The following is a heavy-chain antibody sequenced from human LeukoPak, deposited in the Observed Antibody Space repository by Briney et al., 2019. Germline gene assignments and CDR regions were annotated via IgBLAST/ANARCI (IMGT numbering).Heavy chain of an antibody. CDR1: SGTFSDYY. V-gene: IGHV4-34*01. D-gene: IGHD3-10*01. CDR2: INHSGST. CDR3: ARGRITYYYGSGSYYIYRSGFDP. Sequence: SETLSLTCAVYSGTFSDYYWRWIRQPPGKGLEWIGEINHSGSTNYNPSLKSRVNISVDTSKHQFSLKLSSVTAADTAVYYCARGRITYYYGSGSYYIYRSGFDPWGQGTLVTVSS. J-gene: IGHJ5*02.